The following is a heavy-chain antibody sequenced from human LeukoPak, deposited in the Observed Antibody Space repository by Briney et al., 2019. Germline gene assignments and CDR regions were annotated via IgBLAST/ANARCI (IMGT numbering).Heavy chain of an antibody. CDR3: ARDAEVAIPFNYYYYMDV. Sequence: GGSLRLSCAASGFTFSSYWMSWVRQAPGKGLKWVSYISSSSSTIYYADSVKGRFTISRDNAKNSLYLQMNSLRAEDTAVYYCARDAEVAIPFNYYYYMDVWGKGTTVTVSS. CDR1: GFTFSSYW. CDR2: ISSSSSTI. J-gene: IGHJ6*03. V-gene: IGHV3-48*01. D-gene: IGHD5-12*01.